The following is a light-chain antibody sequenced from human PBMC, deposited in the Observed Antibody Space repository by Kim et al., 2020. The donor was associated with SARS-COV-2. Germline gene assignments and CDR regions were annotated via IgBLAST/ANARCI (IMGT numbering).Light chain of an antibody. CDR1: GRLVSD. CDR2: ASS. Sequence: PGARVTLSCRAGGRLVSDSLAWYQQNPAQPPRLLIYASSNRAAGIPARFSGSGSGTDFTLTIDGLEPEDFAVYYCQQRHIWPLTFGGGTKVDIK. J-gene: IGKJ4*01. V-gene: IGKV3-11*01. CDR3: QQRHIWPLT.